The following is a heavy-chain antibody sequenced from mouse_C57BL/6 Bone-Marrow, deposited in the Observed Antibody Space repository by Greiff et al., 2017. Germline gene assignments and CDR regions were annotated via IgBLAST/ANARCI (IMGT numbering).Heavy chain of an antibody. Sequence: VQLQQPGAELVRPGSSVKLSCKASGYTFTSYWMHWVKQRPIQGLEWIGNIDPSDSETHYNQKFKDKATLTVDKSSSTAYMQLSSLTSEDSAVYYCASDYCGSSPWYFDVWGTGTTVTVSS. CDR3: ASDYCGSSPWYFDV. CDR1: GYTFTSYW. V-gene: IGHV1-52*01. J-gene: IGHJ1*03. D-gene: IGHD1-1*01. CDR2: IDPSDSET.